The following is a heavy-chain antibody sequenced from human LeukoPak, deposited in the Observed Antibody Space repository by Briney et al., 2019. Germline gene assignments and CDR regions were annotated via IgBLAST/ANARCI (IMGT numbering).Heavy chain of an antibody. CDR2: IYYSGST. J-gene: IGHJ4*02. CDR3: ARADYYGSGSYYVFGY. D-gene: IGHD3-10*01. Sequence: SQTLSLTCTVSGGSISSGDYYWSWIRQPPGKGLEWIGYIYYSGSTYYNPSLKSRVTISVDTSKNQFSLKLNSVTAADTAVYYCARADYYGSGSYYVFGYWGQGTLVTVSS. CDR1: GGSISSGDYY. V-gene: IGHV4-30-4*01.